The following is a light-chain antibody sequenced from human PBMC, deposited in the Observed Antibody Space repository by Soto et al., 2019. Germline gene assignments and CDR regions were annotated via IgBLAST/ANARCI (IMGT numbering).Light chain of an antibody. J-gene: IGLJ2*01. CDR2: DNN. CDR3: GTWDSSLSVVV. CDR1: SSNSGTNY. Sequence: QSVLTHPPSVSAAPGQKVTISCSGTSSNSGTNYVSCYQQLPGTAPKLLIYDNNKRPSGVPDRFSGSKSGTSAALGITGLQTGDEDDYYCGTWDSSLSVVVFGGGTKLTVL. V-gene: IGLV1-51*01.